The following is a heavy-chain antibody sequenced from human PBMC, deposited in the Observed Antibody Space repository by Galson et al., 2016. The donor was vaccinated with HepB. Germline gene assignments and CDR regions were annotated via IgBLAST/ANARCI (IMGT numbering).Heavy chain of an antibody. V-gene: IGHV3-30*03. J-gene: IGHJ4*02. CDR3: ARDDFGDSIDY. CDR2: ISYDGSNK. CDR1: GFTFSTYG. Sequence: SLRLSCAASGFTFSTYGMHWVRQAPGKGLEWVAVISYDGSNKYYADSVKGRFTISRDNSKNTLYVQMNSLRAEDTAVYYCARDDFGDSIDYWGQGTLVTVSS. D-gene: IGHD4-17*01.